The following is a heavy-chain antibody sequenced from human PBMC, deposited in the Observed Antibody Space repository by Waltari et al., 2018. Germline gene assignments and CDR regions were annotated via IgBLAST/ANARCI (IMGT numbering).Heavy chain of an antibody. Sequence: QVQLVQSGAEVTEPGASVKVSCMASGYAFSTSGIHWVRQAAGQGLEWMGGMNPKRGNTGYAPKFQGRVTMTRDTSISTAYMELSSLRSDDTAVYYCARGSRLASGTFFPTATVNWAQGTPVTVSS. CDR1: GYAFSTSG. D-gene: IGHD3-10*01. CDR3: ARGSRLASGTFFPTATVN. CDR2: MNPKRGNT. J-gene: IGHJ4*02. V-gene: IGHV1-8*01.